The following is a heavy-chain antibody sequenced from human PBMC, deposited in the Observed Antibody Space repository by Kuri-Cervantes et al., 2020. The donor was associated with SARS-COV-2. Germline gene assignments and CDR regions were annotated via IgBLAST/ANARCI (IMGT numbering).Heavy chain of an antibody. CDR3: ARDRVGVHDC. CDR1: GFTLSSYA. Sequence: GESLKISCAASGFTLSSYARHWVRQAPGKGLEWVAFISYDGNTTYYADSVKGRFTISRDNSRNSLFLQMNSLRTEDTAIYYCARDRVGVHDCWGQGTLVTVSS. D-gene: IGHD2-21*01. J-gene: IGHJ4*02. CDR2: ISYDGNTT. V-gene: IGHV3-30-3*01.